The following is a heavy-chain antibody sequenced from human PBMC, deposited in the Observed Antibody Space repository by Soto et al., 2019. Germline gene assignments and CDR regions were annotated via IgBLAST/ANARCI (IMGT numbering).Heavy chain of an antibody. V-gene: IGHV4-4*02. D-gene: IGHD2-21*02. CDR2: IHHSGST. CDR1: GDSISRRNW. J-gene: IGHJ6*02. Sequence: QVQLQESGPGLVKPSGTLSLSCAVSGDSISRRNWWRWVRQSPGQGLEWFGEIHHSGSTNYNLSLKSRVTISIDKPKNHFSLSLTSVTAADTAVYYCARATAVADAIVSGLDVWGQGTAVTVSS. CDR3: ARATAVADAIVSGLDV.